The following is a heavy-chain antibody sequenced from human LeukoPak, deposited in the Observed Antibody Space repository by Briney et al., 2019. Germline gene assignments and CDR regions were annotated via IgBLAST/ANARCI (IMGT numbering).Heavy chain of an antibody. V-gene: IGHV1-24*01. CDR1: GYTLTELS. D-gene: IGHD5-24*01. CDR2: FDPEDGET. J-gene: IGHJ4*02. CDR3: ATTAPEMATIGNLLKH. Sequence: ASVKVSCKVSGYTLTELSMHWVRQAPGKGLEWMGGFDPEDGETIYAQKFQGRVTMTEDTSTDTAYMELSSLRSEDTAVYYCATTAPEMATIGNLLKHWGQGTLVTVSS.